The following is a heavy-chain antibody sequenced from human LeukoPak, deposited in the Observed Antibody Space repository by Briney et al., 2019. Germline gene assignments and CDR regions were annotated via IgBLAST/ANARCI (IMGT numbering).Heavy chain of an antibody. CDR3: ARVRRVYSGYDFDY. D-gene: IGHD5-12*01. J-gene: IGHJ4*02. CDR1: GFTFSSYA. V-gene: IGHV3-23*01. Sequence: GGSLRLSCAASGFTFSSYAMTWVRQAPGKGLEWVSAISGSGGNTYYADSVKGRFTISRDNSKNTLYLQMNSLRAEDTAVYYCARVRRVYSGYDFDYWGQGTLVTVSS. CDR2: ISGSGGNT.